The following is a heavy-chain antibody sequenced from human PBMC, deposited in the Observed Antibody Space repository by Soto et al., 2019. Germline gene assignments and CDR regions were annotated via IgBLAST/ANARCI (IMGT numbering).Heavy chain of an antibody. Sequence: QVQLQESGPGLVKPSQTLSLTCNFSGASISSGGYYWSWIRQHPGKGLEWIGYIYYSGRTYYNPSRKCLVTISVDNSKNQSALKVSSVTDADTAVYYCARAGVSHTLTVGLNRFHPWGQGTLVTVST. CDR2: IYYSGRT. J-gene: IGHJ5*02. D-gene: IGHD3-22*01. CDR3: ARAGVSHTLTVGLNRFHP. V-gene: IGHV4-31*01. CDR1: GASISSGGYY.